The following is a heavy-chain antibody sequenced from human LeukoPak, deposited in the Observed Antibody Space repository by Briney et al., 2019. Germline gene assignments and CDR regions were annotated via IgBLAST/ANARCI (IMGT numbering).Heavy chain of an antibody. J-gene: IGHJ4*02. CDR1: GYTFTTYA. D-gene: IGHD2-21*02. CDR2: INAGNGNT. CDR3: ARGYCGGDCSVDY. Sequence: ASVKVSCEASGYTFTTYAMHWVRQAPGQRLEWMGWINAGNGNTKYSQKFQGRVTITRDTSASTAYMELSSLRSEDTAVYYCARGYCGGDCSVDYWGQGTLVTVSS. V-gene: IGHV1-3*01.